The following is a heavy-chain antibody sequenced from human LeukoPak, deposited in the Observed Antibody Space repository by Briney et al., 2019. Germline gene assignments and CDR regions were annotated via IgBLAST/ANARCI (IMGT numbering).Heavy chain of an antibody. CDR2: IYSDGST. CDR3: ARANSATIPEVDP. D-gene: IGHD1-26*01. J-gene: IGHJ5*02. Sequence: GGSLRLPCAASGFIVSSNYMSWVRQAPGKGLEWVSIIYSDGSTYYADSVKGRFTISRDNSKNTLYLQMNSLRAEDTAVYYCARANSATIPEVDPWGQGTLVTVSS. V-gene: IGHV3-53*01. CDR1: GFIVSSNY.